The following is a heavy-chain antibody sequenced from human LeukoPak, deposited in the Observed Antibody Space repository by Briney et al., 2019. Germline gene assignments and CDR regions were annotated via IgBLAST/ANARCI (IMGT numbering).Heavy chain of an antibody. CDR1: DGSISNYF. D-gene: IGHD3-10*01. CDR3: ARYGGSGTYFFDY. CDR2: IYYSGST. Sequence: SETLSLTCTVSDGSISNYFWSWIRQAPGKGLEWIGYIYYSGSTNYNPSLKSRVTISVDTSKNQFSLKLSSVTAADTAVYYCARYGGSGTYFFDYWGRGTLVTVSS. V-gene: IGHV4-59*12. J-gene: IGHJ4*02.